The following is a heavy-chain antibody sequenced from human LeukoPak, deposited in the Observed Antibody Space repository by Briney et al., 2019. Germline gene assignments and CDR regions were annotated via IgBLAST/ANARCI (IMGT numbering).Heavy chain of an antibody. CDR3: ARVADYYDSSGYLHAEYFQH. D-gene: IGHD3-22*01. Sequence: SETLSLTCTVSGVSISSYYWSWIRQPPGKGLEWIGYIYYSGSTNYNPSLKSRVTISVDTSKNQFSLKLSSVTAADTAVYYCARVADYYDSSGYLHAEYFQHWGQGTLVTVSS. CDR1: GVSISSYY. J-gene: IGHJ1*01. CDR2: IYYSGST. V-gene: IGHV4-59*01.